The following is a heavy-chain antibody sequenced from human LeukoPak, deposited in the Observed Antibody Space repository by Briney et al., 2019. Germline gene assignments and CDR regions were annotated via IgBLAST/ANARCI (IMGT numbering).Heavy chain of an antibody. D-gene: IGHD3-16*01. CDR2: ISGSGATT. V-gene: IGHV3-23*01. CDR3: AKGLWGAYYYGMDV. CDR1: GFTFSNYA. Sequence: PGGSLRLSCAASGFTFSNYAMSWVRQAPGKGLEWVSVISGSGATTDYADSVMGRFTISRDNSKNTLYLQLDSLRAEDTAVYRCAKGLWGAYYYGMDVWGQGTTVTVSS. J-gene: IGHJ6*02.